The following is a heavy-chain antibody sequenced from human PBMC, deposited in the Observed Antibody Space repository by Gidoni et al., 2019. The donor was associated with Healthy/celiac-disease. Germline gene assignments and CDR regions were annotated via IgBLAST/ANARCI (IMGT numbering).Heavy chain of an antibody. Sequence: ELQLLESGGGLVQPGGSLSLSFAALGFTFRNYAMSLFRQAPGKGLEWVSAISGSGGSTYYADSVKGRFTISRDNSKNTLYLQMNSLRAEDTAVYYCAKSGGTDCGGDCYHYYYYGMDVWGQGTTVTVSS. CDR2: ISGSGGST. D-gene: IGHD2-21*02. CDR3: AKSGGTDCGGDCYHYYYYGMDV. CDR1: GFTFRNYA. V-gene: IGHV3-23*01. J-gene: IGHJ6*02.